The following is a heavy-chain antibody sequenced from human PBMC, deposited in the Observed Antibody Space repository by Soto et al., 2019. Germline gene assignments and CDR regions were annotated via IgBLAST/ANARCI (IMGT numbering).Heavy chain of an antibody. D-gene: IGHD2-21*02. CDR3: AREKKAYCGGDCYSEIVN. CDR1: GGTFSSYA. CDR2: IIPIFGTA. V-gene: IGHV1-69*01. J-gene: IGHJ4*02. Sequence: QVQLVQSGAEVKKPGSSVKVSCKASGGTFSSYAISWVRQAPGQGLEWMGGIIPIFGTANYAQKFQGRVTITGDESTSTAYMELSSLRSEDTAVYYCAREKKAYCGGDCYSEIVNWGQGTLVTVSS.